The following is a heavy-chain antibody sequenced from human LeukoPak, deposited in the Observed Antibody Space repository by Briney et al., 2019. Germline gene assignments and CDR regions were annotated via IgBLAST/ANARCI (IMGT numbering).Heavy chain of an antibody. J-gene: IGHJ5*02. D-gene: IGHD6-19*01. CDR2: ISGTGGRT. CDR1: GFTFSSYA. V-gene: IGHV3-23*01. CDR3: AKEPASSGWFDP. Sequence: GGSLRLSCAASGFTFSSYAMSWVRQAPGKGLEWVSAISGTGGRTYYADSVKGRFTISRDNSKNTLYLQMNGLRAEDTAVYYCAKEPASSGWFDPWGQGTLVAVSS.